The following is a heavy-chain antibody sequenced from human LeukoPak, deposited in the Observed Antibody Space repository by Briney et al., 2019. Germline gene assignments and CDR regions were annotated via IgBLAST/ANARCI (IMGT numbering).Heavy chain of an antibody. J-gene: IGHJ4*02. CDR1: GFIFSNYA. CDR3: ARASVGRGYYDFWSGYLMIDY. CDR2: ISGSGDTT. V-gene: IGHV3-23*01. Sequence: PGGSLRLSCAASGFIFSNYAMSWVRQAPGEGLEWVSVISGSGDTTNYADSVKGRFTISRDNSKNTLYLQMNSLRAEDTAVYYCARASVGRGYYDFWSGYLMIDYWGQGTLVTVSS. D-gene: IGHD3-3*01.